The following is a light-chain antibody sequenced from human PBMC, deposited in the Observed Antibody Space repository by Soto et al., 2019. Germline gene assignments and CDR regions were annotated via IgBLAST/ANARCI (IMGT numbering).Light chain of an antibody. J-gene: IGKJ5*01. CDR3: QQRSDWTPGAT. CDR2: DAS. CDR1: QSVGSS. Sequence: EIVLRQSPATLSLSPGERATLSCRASQSVGSSLAWYQQKPGQAPRLLIYDASNRGTGISARFSGSGSGTDFTLTISSLEPEDFAVYYCQQRSDWTPGATFGQGTRLEIK. V-gene: IGKV3-11*01.